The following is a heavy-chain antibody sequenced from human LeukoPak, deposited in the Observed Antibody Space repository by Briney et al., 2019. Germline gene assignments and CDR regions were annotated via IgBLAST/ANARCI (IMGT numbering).Heavy chain of an antibody. CDR1: GFTFSSYG. Sequence: GGSLRLSCAASGFTFSSYGMHWVRHAPGKGLEWVSVISYDGSNKNYADSVKGRFTTSRDNSKNTVYLQMNSLRAEDTAVYYCAKDLTGFCSGGSCYNFDYWGQGTVVTVSS. J-gene: IGHJ4*02. D-gene: IGHD2-15*01. CDR2: ISYDGSNK. V-gene: IGHV3-30*18. CDR3: AKDLTGFCSGGSCYNFDY.